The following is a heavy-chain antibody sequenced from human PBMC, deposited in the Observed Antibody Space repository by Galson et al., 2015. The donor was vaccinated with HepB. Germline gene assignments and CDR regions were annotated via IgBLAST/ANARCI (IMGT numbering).Heavy chain of an antibody. J-gene: IGHJ5*02. CDR1: GFSLSNARMG. CDR2: IFSNDEK. D-gene: IGHD6-13*01. CDR3: ARIYVRIAAAGENWFDP. Sequence: PALVKPTQTLTLTCTVSGFSLSNARMGVSWIRQPPGKALEWLAHIFSNDEKSYSTSLKSRLTISKDTSKSQVVLTMTNMDPVDTATYYCARIYVRIAAAGENWFDPWGQGTLVTVSS. V-gene: IGHV2-26*01.